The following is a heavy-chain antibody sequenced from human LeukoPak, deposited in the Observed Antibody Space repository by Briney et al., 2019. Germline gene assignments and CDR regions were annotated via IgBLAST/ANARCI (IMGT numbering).Heavy chain of an antibody. CDR3: TRGAGWLIDY. V-gene: IGHV4-59*01. CDR1: GGSFSGYY. D-gene: IGHD3-16*01. J-gene: IGHJ4*02. CDR2: FHNSGTS. Sequence: SETLSLTCAVYGGSFSGYYWSWIRQPPGKGLEWIGYFHNSGTSTYNPSLKSRVTISADTSKNQFSLKLNSLTTADTAVYYCTRGAGWLIDYWGQRILDPVSS.